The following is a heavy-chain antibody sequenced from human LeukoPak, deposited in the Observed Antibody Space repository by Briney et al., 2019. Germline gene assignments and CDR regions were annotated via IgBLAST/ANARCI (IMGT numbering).Heavy chain of an antibody. CDR1: GFTFSSYS. Sequence: GGSLRLSCAASGFTFSSYSMNWVRQAPGKGLEWISYISSSSSTIYYADSVKGRFTISRDNYKNTLYLQMNSLRAEDPAVYYCAKGDLYYYYMDVWGKGTTVTVSS. CDR3: AKGDLYYYYMDV. CDR2: ISSSSSTI. V-gene: IGHV3-48*01. D-gene: IGHD5-24*01. J-gene: IGHJ6*03.